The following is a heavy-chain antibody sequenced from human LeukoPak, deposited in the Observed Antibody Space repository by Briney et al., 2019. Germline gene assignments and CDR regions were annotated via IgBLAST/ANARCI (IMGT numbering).Heavy chain of an antibody. D-gene: IGHD6-19*01. CDR1: GGSFSGYY. CDR3: ARGGGWYYWFDP. CDR2: INHSGST. V-gene: IGHV4-34*01. Sequence: SETLSHTCAVYGGSFSGYYWSWIRQPPGKGLEWIGEINHSGSTNYNPSLKSRVTISVDTSKNQFSLKLSSVTAADTAVYYCARGGGWYYWFDPWGQGTLVTVSS. J-gene: IGHJ5*02.